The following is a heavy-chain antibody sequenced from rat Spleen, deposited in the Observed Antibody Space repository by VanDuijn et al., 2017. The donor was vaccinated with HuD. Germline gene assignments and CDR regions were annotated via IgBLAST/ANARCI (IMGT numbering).Heavy chain of an antibody. V-gene: IGHV5S23*01. CDR1: GFTFSDYN. CDR2: ISTGGGNT. Sequence: EVQLVESGGGLVQPGRSLKLSCAASGFTFSDYNMVWVRQTPTKGLEWVASISTGGGNTYYRDSVKGRFTISRDTAKSTLYLQMDSLGSEDTATYYCTRVKLGAGYYFDYWGQGVMVTVSS. CDR3: TRVKLGAGYYFDY. J-gene: IGHJ2*01. D-gene: IGHD5-1*01.